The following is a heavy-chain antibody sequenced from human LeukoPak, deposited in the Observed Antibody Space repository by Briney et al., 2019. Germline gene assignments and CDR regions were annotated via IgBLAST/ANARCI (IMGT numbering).Heavy chain of an antibody. CDR2: IYYSGST. D-gene: IGHD5-18*01. Sequence: SETLSLTCTVSGGSISSYYWSWIRQPPGKGLEWIGYIYYSGSTNYNPSLKSRVTISVDTSKNQFSLKLSSVTAADTAVYYCARTTEGGYTYDYFYYYYMDVWGKGSTVTISS. CDR1: GGSISSYY. V-gene: IGHV4-59*01. CDR3: ARTTEGGYTYDYFYYYYMDV. J-gene: IGHJ6*03.